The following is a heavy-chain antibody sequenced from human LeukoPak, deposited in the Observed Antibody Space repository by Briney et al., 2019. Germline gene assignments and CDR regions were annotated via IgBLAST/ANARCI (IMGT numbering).Heavy chain of an antibody. D-gene: IGHD1-20*01. CDR3: AKRGPDNWKSYYFDY. CDR2: ISAGGGST. Sequence: GGSLRLSCAASGFTFSSYAMSWVRQAPGKGLEWVSGISAGGGSTYYADSVKGRFTISRDNSKNTLYLQMNSLRAEDTAVYYCAKRGPDNWKSYYFDYWGQGTLVTVSS. CDR1: GFTFSSYA. V-gene: IGHV3-23*01. J-gene: IGHJ4*02.